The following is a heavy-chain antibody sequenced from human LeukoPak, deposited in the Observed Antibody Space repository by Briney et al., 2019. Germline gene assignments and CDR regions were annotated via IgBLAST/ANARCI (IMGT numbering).Heavy chain of an antibody. D-gene: IGHD2-2*01. Sequence: GSLRLSCAASGFTFSSYAMHWVRQAPGKGLEWVAVISYDGSNKYYADSVKGRFTISRDNSKNTLYLQMNSLRAEDTAVYYCARDIVVVPAAMALYYYYYGMDVWGKGTTVTVSS. V-gene: IGHV3-30*04. J-gene: IGHJ6*04. CDR1: GFTFSSYA. CDR2: ISYDGSNK. CDR3: ARDIVVVPAAMALYYYYYGMDV.